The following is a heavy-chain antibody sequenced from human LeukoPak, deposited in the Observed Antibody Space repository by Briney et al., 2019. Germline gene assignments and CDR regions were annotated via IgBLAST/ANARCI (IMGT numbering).Heavy chain of an antibody. CDR3: ARDTSLDVVPAAISYYYYMDV. D-gene: IGHD2-2*01. Sequence: SETLSLTRTVSGGSISSYYWSWIRQPAGKGLEWIGRIYTSGSTNYNPSLKSRVTMSVDTSKNQFSLKLSSVTAADTAVYYCARDTSLDVVPAAISYYYYMDVWGKGTTVTISS. J-gene: IGHJ6*03. V-gene: IGHV4-4*07. CDR2: IYTSGST. CDR1: GGSISSYY.